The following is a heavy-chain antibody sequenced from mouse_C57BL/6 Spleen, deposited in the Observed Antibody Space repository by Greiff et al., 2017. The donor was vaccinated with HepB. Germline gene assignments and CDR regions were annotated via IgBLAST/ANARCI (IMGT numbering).Heavy chain of an antibody. CDR3: TTYSNYEEFAY. Sequence: VQLQQSGAELVRPGASVKLSCTASGFNIKDYYMHWVKQRPEQGLEWIGRIDPEDGDTEYAPKFQGKATMTADTSSHTAYLQLSSLTSEDTAVYYCTTYSNYEEFAYWGQGTLVTVSA. CDR1: GFNIKDYY. V-gene: IGHV14-1*01. CDR2: IDPEDGDT. D-gene: IGHD2-5*01. J-gene: IGHJ3*01.